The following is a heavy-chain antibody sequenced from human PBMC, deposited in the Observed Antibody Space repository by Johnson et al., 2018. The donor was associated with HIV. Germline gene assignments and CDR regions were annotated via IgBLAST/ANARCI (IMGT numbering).Heavy chain of an antibody. J-gene: IGHJ3*02. CDR2: ISYDGSNK. V-gene: IGHV3-30*18. D-gene: IGHD6-13*01. CDR3: AKVSSWYFLRAFDI. CDR1: GLTFSSYG. Sequence: QVQLVESGGGLVQPGGSLRLSCAASGLTFSSYGMHWVRQAPGKRLEWVAVISYDGSNKYYADSVMGRFTISRDNSKNKLYLQMNSLRAEDTAVYYCAKVSSWYFLRAFDIWGQGTMVTVSS.